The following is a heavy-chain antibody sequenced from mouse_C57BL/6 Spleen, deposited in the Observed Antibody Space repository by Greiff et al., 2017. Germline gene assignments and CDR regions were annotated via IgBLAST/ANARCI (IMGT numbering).Heavy chain of an antibody. CDR2: ISYSGST. CDR3: ARGTTDYFDY. Sequence: VQLQQSGPGMVKPSQSLSLTCTVTGYSITSGYDWHWIRHFPGNKLEWMGYISYSGSTNYNPSLKSRISITHDTSKNHFFLKLNSVTTEDTATYYCARGTTDYFDYWGQGTTLTVSS. J-gene: IGHJ2*01. D-gene: IGHD1-1*01. CDR1: GYSITSGYD. V-gene: IGHV3-1*01.